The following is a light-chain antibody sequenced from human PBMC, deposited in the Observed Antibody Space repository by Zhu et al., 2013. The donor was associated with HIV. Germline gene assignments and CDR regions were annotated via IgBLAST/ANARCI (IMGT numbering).Light chain of an antibody. CDR1: QSVSSN. J-gene: IGKJ1*01. CDR2: GAS. Sequence: EIVMTQSPATLSVSPGERATLSCRASQSVSSNLAWYQQKPGQAPRLLIYGASTRATGIPARFSGSGSGTDFTLTITRLEPEDFAVYYCQQYGTSPWTFGLGTKVDI. V-gene: IGKV3-15*01. CDR3: QQYGTSPWT.